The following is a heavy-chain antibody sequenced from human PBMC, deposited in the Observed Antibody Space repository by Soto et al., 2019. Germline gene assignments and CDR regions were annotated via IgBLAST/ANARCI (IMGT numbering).Heavy chain of an antibody. J-gene: IGHJ6*02. CDR3: ARDRGTATKYYYYGMDV. CDR2: ISYDGSNK. CDR1: GFTFSSYA. Sequence: LRLSCAASGFTFSSYAMHWVRQAPGKGLEWVAVISYDGSNKYYADSVKGRFTISRDNSKNTLYLQMNSLRAEDTAVYYCARDRGTATKYYYYGMDVWGQGTTVTVSS. V-gene: IGHV3-30-3*01. D-gene: IGHD6-13*01.